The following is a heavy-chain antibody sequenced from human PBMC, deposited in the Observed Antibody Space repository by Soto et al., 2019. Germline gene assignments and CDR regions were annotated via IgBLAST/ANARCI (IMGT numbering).Heavy chain of an antibody. V-gene: IGHV3-23*01. Sequence: GGSLRLSCAASGFTFSSYAMSWVRQAPGKGLEWVSGISGSGASTYFADSVKGRFTISRDNSKNTLYLQMNSLRAEDTAVYYCAKDNSQAEYSTVDYFDYWGQGSLVTVSS. CDR2: ISGSGAST. CDR3: AKDNSQAEYSTVDYFDY. CDR1: GFTFSSYA. D-gene: IGHD6-13*01. J-gene: IGHJ4*02.